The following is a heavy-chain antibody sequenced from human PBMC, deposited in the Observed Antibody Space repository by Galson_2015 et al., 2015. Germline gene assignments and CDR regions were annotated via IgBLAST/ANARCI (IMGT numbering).Heavy chain of an antibody. CDR2: TYYRSSWNS. CDR1: GDSVSSNIVG. J-gene: IGHJ4*02. D-gene: IGHD6-19*01. V-gene: IGHV6-1*01. Sequence: CAISGDSVSSNIVGWNWIRQSPSRGLEWLGRTYYRSSWNSDYAESVKRRLAINADTSRNQISLQLSSVTAADTAVYYCVRGPGIAVAGTNSYYFDYWGQGTLVTVSS. CDR3: VRGPGIAVAGTNSYYFDY.